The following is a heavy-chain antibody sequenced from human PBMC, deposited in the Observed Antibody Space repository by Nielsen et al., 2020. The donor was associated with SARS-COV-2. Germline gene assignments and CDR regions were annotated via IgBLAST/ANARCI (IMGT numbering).Heavy chain of an antibody. Sequence: GGSLRLSCAASGFTFTAYWMHWVRQAPGKGLTGVSYINFDGTGTSYADSVKGRFTISRDNAKNTVYLQMNSLRAEDTAVYYCARDGVVGSTNTFDVWGQGTVVTVSS. J-gene: IGHJ3*01. V-gene: IGHV3-74*01. CDR2: INFDGTGT. CDR3: ARDGVVGSTNTFDV. D-gene: IGHD1-26*01. CDR1: GFTFTAYW.